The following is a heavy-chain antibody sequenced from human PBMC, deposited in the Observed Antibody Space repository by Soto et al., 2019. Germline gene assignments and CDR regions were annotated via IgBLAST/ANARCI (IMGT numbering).Heavy chain of an antibody. CDR3: VRGSKDSYPGSRIFDF. CDR1: GYTFTSYG. Sequence: ASVKVSCKASGYTFTSYGISWVRQAPGQGLEWMGWISAYNGNTNYAQKLQGRVTMTTDTSTSTAYMELRSLRAEDSAIYFCVRGSKDSYPGSRIFDFWGRGTLVTVSS. J-gene: IGHJ4*02. D-gene: IGHD3-10*01. CDR2: ISAYNGNT. V-gene: IGHV1-18*01.